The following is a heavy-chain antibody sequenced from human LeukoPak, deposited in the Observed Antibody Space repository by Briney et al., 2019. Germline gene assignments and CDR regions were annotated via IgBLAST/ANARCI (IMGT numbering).Heavy chain of an antibody. CDR1: GYSISSGYY. CDR3: ASAAVRSILDY. V-gene: IGHV4-38-2*02. J-gene: IGHJ4*02. D-gene: IGHD3-10*02. CDR2: IYHSGST. Sequence: SETLSLTCTVSGYSISSGYYWGWIRQPPGKGLEWIGSIYHSGSTYYNPSLKSRVTISVDTSKNQFSLKLSSVTAADTAVYYCASAAVRSILDYWGQGTLVTVSS.